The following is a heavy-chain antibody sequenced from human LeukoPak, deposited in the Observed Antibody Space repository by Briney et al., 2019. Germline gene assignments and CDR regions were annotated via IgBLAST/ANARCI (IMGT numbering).Heavy chain of an antibody. J-gene: IGHJ4*02. V-gene: IGHV1-2*02. Sequence: GASVKVSCKASGYTFTGYYLHWVRQAPGQGLEWMGWINPNSGGSHYAQKFEGRVTMARDTSSSTAYMELSRLTSDDTAVYYCARGSISWYLSPYYIDSWGQGTLVTVSS. CDR2: INPNSGGS. CDR3: ARGSISWYLSPYYIDS. CDR1: GYTFTGYY. D-gene: IGHD6-13*01.